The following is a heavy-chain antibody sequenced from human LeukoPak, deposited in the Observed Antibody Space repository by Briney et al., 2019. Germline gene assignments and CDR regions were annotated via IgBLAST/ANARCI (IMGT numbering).Heavy chain of an antibody. J-gene: IGHJ1*01. V-gene: IGHV4-4*07. Sequence: SETLSLTCTVSGGSISSYYWSWIRQPAGKGLEWIGRIYTSGCTNYNPSLKSRVTMSVDTSKNQFSLKLSSVTAADTAVYYCARSFGSSWRAEYFQHWGQGTLVTVSS. CDR3: ARSFGSSWRAEYFQH. CDR2: IYTSGCT. CDR1: GGSISSYY. D-gene: IGHD6-13*01.